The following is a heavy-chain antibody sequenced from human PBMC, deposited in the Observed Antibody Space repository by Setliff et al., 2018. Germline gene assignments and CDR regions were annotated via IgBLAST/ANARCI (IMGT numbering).Heavy chain of an antibody. Sequence: LSLTCAVYGDSCSGYFWTWIRQPPGKGLEWIGDIDQSGSTNYNPSLKSRLIISVDAPDNKFSVKLNSVTAADTAVYDCARHKSNGSGSYPSLYMGVWGKGIMVTVSS. CDR3: ARHKSNGSGSYPSLYMGV. CDR2: IDQSGST. V-gene: IGHV4-34*01. D-gene: IGHD3-10*01. J-gene: IGHJ6*03. CDR1: GDSCSGYF.